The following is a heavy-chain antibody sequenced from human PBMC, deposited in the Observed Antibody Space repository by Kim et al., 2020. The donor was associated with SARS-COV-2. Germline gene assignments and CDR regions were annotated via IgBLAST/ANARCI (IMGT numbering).Heavy chain of an antibody. Sequence: SETLSLTCTVSGGSISSSSYYWGWIRQPPGKGLEWIGSIYYSGSTYYNPSLKSRVTISVDTSKNQFSLKLSSVTAADTAVYYCARRRGTYYYDSSGYDDAFDIWGQGTMVTVSS. J-gene: IGHJ3*02. CDR2: IYYSGST. V-gene: IGHV4-39*01. CDR1: GGSISSSSYY. D-gene: IGHD3-22*01. CDR3: ARRRGTYYYDSSGYDDAFDI.